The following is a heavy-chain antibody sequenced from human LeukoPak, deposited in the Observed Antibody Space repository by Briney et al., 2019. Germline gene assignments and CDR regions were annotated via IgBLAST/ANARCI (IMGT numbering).Heavy chain of an antibody. Sequence: SVKVSCKASGGTFSSYAISWVRQAPGQGLEWMGGIIPIFGTANYAQKFQGRVTITTDESTSTASMELSSLRSEDTAVYYCATELAYCGGDCYSGFDYWGQGTLVTVSS. CDR3: ATELAYCGGDCYSGFDY. V-gene: IGHV1-69*05. J-gene: IGHJ4*02. CDR1: GGTFSSYA. CDR2: IIPIFGTA. D-gene: IGHD2-21*02.